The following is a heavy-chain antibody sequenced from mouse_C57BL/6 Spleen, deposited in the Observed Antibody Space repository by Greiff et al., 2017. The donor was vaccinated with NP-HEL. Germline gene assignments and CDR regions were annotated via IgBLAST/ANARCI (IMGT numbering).Heavy chain of an antibody. CDR3: ARGESTRITPRRHYYAMDY. J-gene: IGHJ4*01. V-gene: IGHV1-26*01. Sequence: EVQLQQSGPELVKPGASVKISCKASGYTFTDYYMNWVKQSHGKSLEWIGDINPNNGGTSYNQKFKGKATLTVDKSSSTAYMELRSLTSEDSAVYYCARGESTRITPRRHYYAMDYWGQGTSVTVSS. D-gene: IGHD2-4*01. CDR1: GYTFTDYY. CDR2: INPNNGGT.